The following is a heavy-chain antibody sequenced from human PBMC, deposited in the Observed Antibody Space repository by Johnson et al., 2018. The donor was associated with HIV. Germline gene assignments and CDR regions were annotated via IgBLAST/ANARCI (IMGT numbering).Heavy chain of an antibody. D-gene: IGHD1-26*01. CDR1: GFTFGDYA. CDR2: IWYDGGNK. V-gene: IGHV3-33*01. CDR3: AREGVGTTCPFDI. Sequence: QVQLVESGGGLVQPGRSLRLSCTASGFTFGDYALSWFRQAPGKGLDWVAVIWYDGGNKYYVDSVKGRFTVYRDNTRNSLCLQMDSLRAEDTAVYYCAREGVGTTCPFDIWGQGTMVTVSS. J-gene: IGHJ3*02.